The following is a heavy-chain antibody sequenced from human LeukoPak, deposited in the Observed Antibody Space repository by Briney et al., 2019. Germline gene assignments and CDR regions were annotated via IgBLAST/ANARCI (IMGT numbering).Heavy chain of an antibody. CDR2: INHRGRT. D-gene: IGHD3-22*01. CDR1: GGSFSGYY. V-gene: IGHV4-34*01. CDR3: ARGLSDYYDSSGYYFDYFDY. J-gene: IGHJ4*02. Sequence: SETLSLTCAVYGGSFSGYYWSWIRQPPGKGLEWIGEINHRGRTNYNPSLKSRVTISVDTSKNQFSLKLSSVTAADTAVYYCARGLSDYYDSSGYYFDYFDYWGQGTLVTVSS.